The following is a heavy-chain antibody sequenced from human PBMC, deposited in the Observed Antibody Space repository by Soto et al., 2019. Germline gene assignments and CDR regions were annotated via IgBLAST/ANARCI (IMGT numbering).Heavy chain of an antibody. CDR2: IYWKDDK. J-gene: IGHJ3*02. CDR1: GFSLSTSGVG. CDR3: AHRPDYYYDRSGYNEAFDI. D-gene: IGHD3-22*01. Sequence: QITLKESGPTLVKPTQTLTLTCTFSGFSLSTSGVGVGWIRQPPGKALEWLALIYWKDDKRYSPSLKSRLTISKDNSKNQVVLTMTNMDPVDRATYSCAHRPDYYYDRSGYNEAFDIWGQGKMGTVSS. V-gene: IGHV2-5*01.